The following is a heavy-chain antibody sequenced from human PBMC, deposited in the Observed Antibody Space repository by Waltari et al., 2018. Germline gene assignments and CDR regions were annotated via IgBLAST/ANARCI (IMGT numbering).Heavy chain of an antibody. Sequence: EVQLVESGGGLVQPGGSLRLSCAASGFTFSSYSMNWVRQAPGKGLEWVSYISSSSSTIYYADSVKGRFTISRENAKNSLVLQMNSLRAEDTAVYYCARDRSDFWSGYYGGGYYYYGMDVWGQGTTVTVSS. CDR3: ARDRSDFWSGYYGGGYYYYGMDV. CDR2: ISSSSSTI. J-gene: IGHJ6*02. D-gene: IGHD3-3*01. CDR1: GFTFSSYS. V-gene: IGHV3-48*01.